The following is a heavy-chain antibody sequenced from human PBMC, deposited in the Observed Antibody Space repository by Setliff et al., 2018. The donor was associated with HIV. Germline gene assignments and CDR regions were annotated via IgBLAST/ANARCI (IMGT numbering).Heavy chain of an antibody. CDR1: GFSLRTGGVG. V-gene: IGHV2-5*02. CDR3: AHTRGVSSGYYYNDAFDV. D-gene: IGHD3-22*01. CDR2: IYWDDDK. J-gene: IGHJ3*01. Sequence: SGPTLVNPTQTLTLTCSFSGFSLRTGGVGVGWVRQPPGKALEWLALIYWDDDKRFRPSLRTRLTISRDTSKNQVILTMTNMDPVDTATYFCAHTRGVSSGYYYNDAFDVWGQGTAVTVSS.